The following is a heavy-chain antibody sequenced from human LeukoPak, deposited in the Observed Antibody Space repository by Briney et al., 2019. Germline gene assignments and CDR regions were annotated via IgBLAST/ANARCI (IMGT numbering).Heavy chain of an antibody. CDR2: ISSSGSTI. D-gene: IGHD2-2*01. Sequence: PGGSLGLSCAASGFTFSDYYMSWIRQAPGKGLEWVSYISSSGSTIYYADSVKGRFTISRDNAKNSLYLQMNSLRAEDTAVYYCARDYGDIVVVPAAIAFDIWGQGTMVTVSS. CDR3: ARDYGDIVVVPAAIAFDI. J-gene: IGHJ3*02. CDR1: GFTFSDYY. V-gene: IGHV3-11*04.